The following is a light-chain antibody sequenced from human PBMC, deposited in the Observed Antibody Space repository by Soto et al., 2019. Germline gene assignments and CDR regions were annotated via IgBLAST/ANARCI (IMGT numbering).Light chain of an antibody. V-gene: IGKV3-15*01. J-gene: IGKJ1*01. Sequence: EIVFTQSPVTLSLSPGERATLSCRASQSVSSSYLAWYQQKPGQAPRLLIYGASTRATGIPARFSGSGSGTEFTLTISSLQSEDFAVYYCQQYNNWPWTFGQGTKVDIK. CDR3: QQYNNWPWT. CDR2: GAS. CDR1: QSVSSSY.